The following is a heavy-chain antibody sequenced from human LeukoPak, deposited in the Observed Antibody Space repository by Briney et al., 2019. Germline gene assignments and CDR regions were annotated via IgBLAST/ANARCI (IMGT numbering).Heavy chain of an antibody. CDR2: VDSGGTNT. Sequence: GRSPRLSCAASGFTFSSYWMHWVRQAPGKGLVWVSRVDSGGTNTIYADSVQGRFTISRDNAKNSLYLQINSLRAKDTALYYCARGGPDHAFDVWGQGTVVTVSS. CDR1: GFTFSSYW. V-gene: IGHV3-74*01. J-gene: IGHJ3*01. D-gene: IGHD1-14*01. CDR3: ARGGPDHAFDV.